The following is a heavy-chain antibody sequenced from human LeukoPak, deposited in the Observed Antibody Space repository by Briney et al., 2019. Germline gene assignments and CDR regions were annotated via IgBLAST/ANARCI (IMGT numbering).Heavy chain of an antibody. J-gene: IGHJ4*02. CDR3: ARNRPYYYDSSGYDY. Sequence: PSETLSLTCAVSGGSISSSNWWSWVRQPPGKGLEWIGEIYHSGSTNYNPSLKSRVTISVDKSKNQFSLKLSSVTAADTAVYYCARNRPYYYDSSGYDYWGQGTLVTVSS. CDR2: IYHSGST. CDR1: GGSISSSNW. V-gene: IGHV4-4*02. D-gene: IGHD3-22*01.